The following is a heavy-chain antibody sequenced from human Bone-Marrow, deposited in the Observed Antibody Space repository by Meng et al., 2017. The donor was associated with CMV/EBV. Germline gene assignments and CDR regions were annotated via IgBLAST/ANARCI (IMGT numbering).Heavy chain of an antibody. CDR1: GFTFSSYA. CDR3: ARDGVGYCSSTSCYRWDFQH. CDR2: ISYDGSNK. J-gene: IGHJ1*01. D-gene: IGHD2-2*01. Sequence: LSLTCAASGFTFSSYAMHWVRQAPGKGLEWVAVISYDGSNKYYADSVKGRFTISRDNSKNTLYLQMNSLRAEDTAVYYYARDGVGYCSSTSCYRWDFQHWGQGTLVTVSS. V-gene: IGHV3-30*04.